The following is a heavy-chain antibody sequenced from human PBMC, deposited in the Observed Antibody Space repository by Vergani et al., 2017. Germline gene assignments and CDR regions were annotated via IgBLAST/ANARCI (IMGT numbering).Heavy chain of an antibody. D-gene: IGHD3-3*01. J-gene: IGHJ4*02. V-gene: IGHV4-59*10. CDR2: IYTSGST. CDR3: ARGTRLEWLSV. CDR1: GGSFSGYY. Sequence: QVQLQQWGAGLLKPSETLSLTCAVYGGSFSGYYWSWIRQPPGKGLEWIGRIYTSGSTNYNPSLKSRVTISVDTSKNQFSLKLSSVTAADTAVYYCARGTRLEWLSVWGQGTLVTVSS.